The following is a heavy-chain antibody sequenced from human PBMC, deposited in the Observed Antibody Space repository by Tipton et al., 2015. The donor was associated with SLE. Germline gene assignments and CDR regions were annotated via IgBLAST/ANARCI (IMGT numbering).Heavy chain of an antibody. CDR3: ARIKSPLRFLEWTLGAFDI. Sequence: SLRLSCAASGFTFSSYSMNWVRQAPGKGLEWVSSISSSSSYIYYADSVKGRFTISRDNAKNSLYLQMNSLRAEDTAVYYCARIKSPLRFLEWTLGAFDIWGQGTMVTVSS. CDR1: GFTFSSYS. J-gene: IGHJ3*02. D-gene: IGHD3-3*01. CDR2: ISSSSSYI. V-gene: IGHV3-21*01.